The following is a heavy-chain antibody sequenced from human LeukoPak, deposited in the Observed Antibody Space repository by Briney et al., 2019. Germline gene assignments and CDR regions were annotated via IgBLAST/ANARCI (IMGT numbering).Heavy chain of an antibody. CDR1: GFTFSNYA. CDR3: GRDPNGDYVGAFEF. CDR2: IRGSGGNG. J-gene: IGHJ3*01. Sequence: GGSLILSCAASGFTFSNYALVWVRQAPGKGLEWVSAIRGSGGNGNYADAVKGRFTISRDNSKNTLYLQMNSLRVEDTAIYYCGRDPNGDYVGAFEFWGQGTVVTVSS. V-gene: IGHV3-23*01. D-gene: IGHD4-17*01.